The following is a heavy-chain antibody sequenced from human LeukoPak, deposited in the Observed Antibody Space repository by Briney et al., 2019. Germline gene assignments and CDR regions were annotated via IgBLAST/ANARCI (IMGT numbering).Heavy chain of an antibody. V-gene: IGHV3-7*01. CDR2: IKQDGSEK. D-gene: IGHD2-2*01. CDR3: ARDFNAAAIFDY. J-gene: IGHJ4*02. CDR1: GFTFSSYW. Sequence: GGSLRLSCAASGFTFSSYWMRSVRQAPGKGLEWVANIKQDGSEKYYVDSVKGRFTISRDNAKNSLYLQMNSLRAEDTAVYDCARDFNAAAIFDYWGQGTLVTVSS.